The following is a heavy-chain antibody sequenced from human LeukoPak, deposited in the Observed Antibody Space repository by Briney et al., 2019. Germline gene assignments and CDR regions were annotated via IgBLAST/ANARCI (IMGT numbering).Heavy chain of an antibody. CDR3: ARDGYDFWSGYYPLNWFDP. V-gene: IGHV1-2*02. D-gene: IGHD3-3*01. CDR1: GYTFTGYY. J-gene: IGHJ5*02. CDR2: INPNSGGT. Sequence: ASVKVSCKASGYTFTGYYMHWVRQAPGQGLEWMGWINPNSGGTNYAQKFQGRVTMTRDTSISTAYMELSRLRSDDTAVYYCARDGYDFWSGYYPLNWFDPWGQGTLVTVSS.